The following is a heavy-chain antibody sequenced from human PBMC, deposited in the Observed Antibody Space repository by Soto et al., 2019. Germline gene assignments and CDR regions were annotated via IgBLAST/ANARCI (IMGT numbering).Heavy chain of an antibody. D-gene: IGHD2-2*01. CDR1: GYTFTSYY. Sequence: SVKVSCKASGYTFTSYYMHWVRQAPGQGLEWMGIINPSGGSTSYAQKFQGRVTMTRDTSTSTVYMELSSLRSEDTAVYYCARGPPALGYCSSTSCRYYYYYGMDVWGQGTTVTVSS. CDR2: INPSGGST. J-gene: IGHJ6*02. V-gene: IGHV1-46*01. CDR3: ARGPPALGYCSSTSCRYYYYYGMDV.